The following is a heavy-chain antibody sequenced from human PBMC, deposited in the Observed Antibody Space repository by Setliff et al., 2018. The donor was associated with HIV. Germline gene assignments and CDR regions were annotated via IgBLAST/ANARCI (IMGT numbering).Heavy chain of an antibody. CDR2: VNPNSGDA. CDR3: ARNFGLSPSGKYYYYYGIDI. J-gene: IGHJ6*02. CDR1: GYTFTGHY. V-gene: IGHV1-2*02. D-gene: IGHD3-10*01. Sequence: ASVKVSCKASGYTFTGHYLHWVRQAPGQGLEWLGWVNPNSGDAIYAQNFQGRVTMTRDTSINAAYMELSGLRSDDTAVYYCARNFGLSPSGKYYYYYGIDIWGQGTTVTVS.